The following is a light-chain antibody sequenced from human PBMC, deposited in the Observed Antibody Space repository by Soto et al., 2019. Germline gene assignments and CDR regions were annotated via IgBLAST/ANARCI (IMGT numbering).Light chain of an antibody. CDR3: QQYNNWPRT. J-gene: IGKJ1*01. V-gene: IGKV1-8*01. Sequence: AIRMTQSPSSLSASTGDRVSITCRASQGISSYLAWYQQKPGKAPKLLIQAASNLQSGVPSRFSGSGSGTEFILTISSLQSEDFAVYYCQQYNNWPRTFGQGTKVDIK. CDR1: QGISSY. CDR2: AAS.